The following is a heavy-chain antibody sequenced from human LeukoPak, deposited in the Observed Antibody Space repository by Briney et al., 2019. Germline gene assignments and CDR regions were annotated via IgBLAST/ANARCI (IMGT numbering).Heavy chain of an antibody. CDR3: ARDQGCSSTSCPDPYYYYYMDV. J-gene: IGHJ6*03. CDR1: GYTFTTYG. V-gene: IGHV1-18*01. D-gene: IGHD2-2*01. Sequence: GASVKVSCKASGYTFTTYGISWVRQAPGQGLEWMGWISAYNGNTNYAQKFQGRVTMTTDTSTSTAYMELSSLRSEDTAVYYCARDQGCSSTSCPDPYYYYYMDVWGKGTTVTVSS. CDR2: ISAYNGNT.